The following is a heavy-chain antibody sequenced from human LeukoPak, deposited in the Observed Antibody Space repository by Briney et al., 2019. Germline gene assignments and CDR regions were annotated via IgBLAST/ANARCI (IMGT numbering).Heavy chain of an antibody. J-gene: IGHJ6*04. V-gene: IGHV3-11*04. D-gene: IGHD3-10*02. CDR3: AELGITMIGGV. CDR1: GFTVSSNY. Sequence: PGGSLRLSCAASGFTVSSNYMSWVRQAPGKGLEWVSYISSSGSTIYYADSVKGRFTISSDNPKNSLYLQMNSLRAEDTAVYYCAELGITMIGGVWGKGTTVTISS. CDR2: ISSSGSTI.